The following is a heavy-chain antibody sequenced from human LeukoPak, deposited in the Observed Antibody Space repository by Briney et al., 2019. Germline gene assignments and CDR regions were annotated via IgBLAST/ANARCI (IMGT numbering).Heavy chain of an antibody. CDR2: ISYDGGNI. CDR1: GFKFDTYA. J-gene: IGHJ4*02. V-gene: IGHV3-30*04. Sequence: PGGSLRLSCAPSGFKFDTYAMHWVRQAPGKALEWVALISYDGGNIYYGDSVRGRFTISRDNDNNMLYLQMNSLRPEDTAVYYCARDPPFGNGWSQNFFDYWGQGTLVIVSS. D-gene: IGHD6-19*01. CDR3: ARDPPFGNGWSQNFFDY.